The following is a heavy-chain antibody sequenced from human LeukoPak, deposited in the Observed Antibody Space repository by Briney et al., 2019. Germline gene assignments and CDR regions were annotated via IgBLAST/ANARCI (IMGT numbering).Heavy chain of an antibody. J-gene: IGHJ4*02. D-gene: IGHD4-23*01. CDR1: GGSISSGSYY. CDR3: AGRTVVFDY. Sequence: SETLSLTCTVSGGSISSGSYYWSWIRQPAGKGLEWIGRIYTSGSTNSNPSLKSRVTISVDTSKNQFSLKLSSVTAADTAVYYCAGRTVVFDYWGQGTLVTVSS. CDR2: IYTSGST. V-gene: IGHV4-61*02.